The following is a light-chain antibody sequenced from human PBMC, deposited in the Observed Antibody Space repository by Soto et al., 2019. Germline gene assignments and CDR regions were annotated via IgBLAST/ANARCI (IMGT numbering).Light chain of an antibody. V-gene: IGLV4-69*01. J-gene: IGLJ2*01. Sequence: QPVLTQSPSASASLGASVKLTCTLSSGHSSYAIAWHQQQPEKGPRYLMNVNSDGSHNKGDGIPDRFSGSSSGAERYLIISSLQSEDEADYYCQTWGTGIVVFGGGTKVTVL. CDR3: QTWGTGIVV. CDR1: SGHSSYA. CDR2: VNSDGSH.